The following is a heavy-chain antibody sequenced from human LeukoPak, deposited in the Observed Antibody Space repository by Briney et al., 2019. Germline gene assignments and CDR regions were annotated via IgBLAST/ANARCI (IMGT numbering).Heavy chain of an antibody. V-gene: IGHV2-5*02. Sequence: SGPTLVKPTQTLTLTCTFSGFSLSTSGVGVGWIRQPPGKALEWLALIYWDVDKRYSPSLKSRLTITKDTSKNQVVLTMTNMDPVDTATYYCAHTGYYCDSSGSPFDYWGQGTLVTVSS. CDR1: GFSLSTSGVG. CDR3: AHTGYYCDSSGSPFDY. D-gene: IGHD3-22*01. CDR2: IYWDVDK. J-gene: IGHJ4*02.